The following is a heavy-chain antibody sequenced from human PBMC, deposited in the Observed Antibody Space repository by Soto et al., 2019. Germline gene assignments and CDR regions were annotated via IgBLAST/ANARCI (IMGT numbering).Heavy chain of an antibody. CDR3: AIVRVADSGLDH. D-gene: IGHD3-10*02. CDR1: GFIFSNHG. Sequence: QVELVESGGGVVQPGRSLRLSCVGSGFIFSNHGMHWVRQTPGKGLEWVAFMSYDGSDTFYADSVKGRFTISRDNSNNTLFLYMSNLRAEDTAMYYCAIVRVADSGLDHWGQGTLVTVSS. J-gene: IGHJ4*02. V-gene: IGHV3-30*03. CDR2: MSYDGSDT.